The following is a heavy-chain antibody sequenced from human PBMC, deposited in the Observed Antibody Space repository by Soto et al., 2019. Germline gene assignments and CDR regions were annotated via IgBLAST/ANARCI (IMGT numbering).Heavy chain of an antibody. CDR1: GLTFSNYA. J-gene: IGHJ4*02. CDR2: IASDGRDK. Sequence: PGGSLRLSCAASGLTFSNYAMHWVRQAPGKGLEWVAVIASDGRDKKYADSVRGRFTISRDNSKNTMYLEMNSLRGDDAAVYYCAKDKGPGPAVYYFDYWGQGTLVTVSS. CDR3: AKDKGPGPAVYYFDY. V-gene: IGHV3-30-3*01. D-gene: IGHD6-19*01.